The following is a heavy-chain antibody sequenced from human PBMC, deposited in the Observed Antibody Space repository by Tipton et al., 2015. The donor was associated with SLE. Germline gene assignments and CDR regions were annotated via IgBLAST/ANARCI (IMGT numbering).Heavy chain of an antibody. Sequence: TLSLTCTVSGGSISSYYWSWIRQPPGKGLEWIGEINHSGSTNYNPSLKSRVTISVDTSKNQFSPKLSSVTAADTAVYYCASKLGIYPDYWGQGTLVTVSS. V-gene: IGHV4-34*01. J-gene: IGHJ4*02. CDR3: ASKLGIYPDY. CDR2: INHSGST. D-gene: IGHD7-27*01. CDR1: GGSISSYY.